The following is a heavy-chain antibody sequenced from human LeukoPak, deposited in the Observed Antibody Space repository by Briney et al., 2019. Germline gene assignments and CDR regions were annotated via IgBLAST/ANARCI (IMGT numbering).Heavy chain of an antibody. CDR3: ARDIEAGDGYNYDS. CDR1: GGSISSHF. CDR2: IYYSGST. J-gene: IGHJ4*02. V-gene: IGHV4-59*11. D-gene: IGHD5-24*01. Sequence: SETLSLTCTVSGGSISSHFWNWIRQPPGKGLEWIGYIYYSGSTNYNPSLKSRVTISVDRSENQFSLKMSSVTAADTAVYYCARDIEAGDGYNYDSWGQGTLVTVSS.